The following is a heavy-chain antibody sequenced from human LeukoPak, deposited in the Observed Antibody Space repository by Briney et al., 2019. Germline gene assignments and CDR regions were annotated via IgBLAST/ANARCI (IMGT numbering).Heavy chain of an antibody. V-gene: IGHV4-61*01. CDR3: ARGASSGWTLYYYYGMDV. D-gene: IGHD6-19*01. CDR1: GGSVGSGSYY. Sequence: SETLSLTCTVSGGSVGSGSYYWSWIRQPPGKGLEWIGYIYYSGSTDYNPSLKSRVTISVDTSKNQFSLKLSSVTAADTAVYYCARGASSGWTLYYYYGMDVWGQGTTVTVSS. CDR2: IYYSGST. J-gene: IGHJ6*02.